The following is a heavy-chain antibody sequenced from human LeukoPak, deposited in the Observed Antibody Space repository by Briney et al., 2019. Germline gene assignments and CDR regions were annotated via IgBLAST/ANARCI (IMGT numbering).Heavy chain of an antibody. V-gene: IGHV3-30*18. J-gene: IGHJ3*02. Sequence: PGGSLRLSCAASGFTFSSYGMHWVRQAPGKGLEWVAVISYDGSNKYYADSVKGRFTISRDNSKNTLYLQMNSLRAEDTAVYYCAKWISYGYDDAFDIWGQGTMVTVSS. D-gene: IGHD5-18*01. CDR2: ISYDGSNK. CDR1: GFTFSSYG. CDR3: AKWISYGYDDAFDI.